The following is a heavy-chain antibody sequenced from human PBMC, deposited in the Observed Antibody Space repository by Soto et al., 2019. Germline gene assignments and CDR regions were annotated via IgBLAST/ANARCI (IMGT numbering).Heavy chain of an antibody. CDR3: ARDRALSVVVAAPPPSWFDP. V-gene: IGHV1-3*01. CDR1: VYGKTTSV. CDR2: INAGNGNT. Sequence: SLNVDCKGYVYGKTTSVGRELLQDPGQGRASLGWINAGNGNTKYSQKFQGRVTITRDTSASTAYMELSSLRSEDTAVYYCARDRALSVVVAAPPPSWFDPWGQATLVTVSS. J-gene: IGHJ5*02. D-gene: IGHD2-15*01.